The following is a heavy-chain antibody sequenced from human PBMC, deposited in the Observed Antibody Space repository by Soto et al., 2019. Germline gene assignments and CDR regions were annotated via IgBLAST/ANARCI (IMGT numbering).Heavy chain of an antibody. CDR3: ANGCGGTCYWRTHY. CDR2: ISDSGGGT. CDR1: GFTFSGYA. D-gene: IGHD2-15*01. J-gene: IGHJ4*02. V-gene: IGHV3-23*01. Sequence: EVQLLESGGGLVQPGGSLRLSCAASGFTFSGYAMSWVRQAPGKGLEWVAGISDSGGGTYYVDSVKGRVTIYRDNSKNTLHLQMNRQIANDTAVYFCANGCGGTCYWRTHYWGPGTLVTVSS.